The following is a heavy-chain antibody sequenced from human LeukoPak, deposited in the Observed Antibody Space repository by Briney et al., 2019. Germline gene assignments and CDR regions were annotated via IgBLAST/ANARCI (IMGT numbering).Heavy chain of an antibody. CDR1: GYTFTGYY. Sequence: ASVKVSCKASGYTFTGYYMHWVRQAPGQGLEWMGWINPNSGGTNYAQKFQGRVTMTRDTSISTAYMELSRLRSDDTAVYYCARGIQRLRYFDWLLPNWFDPWGQGTLVTVSS. V-gene: IGHV1-2*02. D-gene: IGHD3-9*01. CDR3: ARGIQRLRYFDWLLPNWFDP. J-gene: IGHJ5*02. CDR2: INPNSGGT.